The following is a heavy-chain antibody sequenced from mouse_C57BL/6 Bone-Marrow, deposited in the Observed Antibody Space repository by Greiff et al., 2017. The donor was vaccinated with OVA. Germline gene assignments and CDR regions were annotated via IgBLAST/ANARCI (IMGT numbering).Heavy chain of an antibody. Sequence: VQLQQSGPELVKPGASVKISCKASGYAFSSSWMNWVKQRPGKVLEWIGRIYPGDGDTNYNGKFKGKATLTADKSSSTAYMQLSSLTSEDSAVYFCARPSSDYWGQGTTLTVSS. CDR3: ARPSSDY. CDR1: GYAFSSSW. J-gene: IGHJ2*01. V-gene: IGHV1-82*01. CDR2: IYPGDGDT.